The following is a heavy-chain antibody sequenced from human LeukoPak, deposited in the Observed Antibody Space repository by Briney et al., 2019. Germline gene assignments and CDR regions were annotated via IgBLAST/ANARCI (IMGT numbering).Heavy chain of an antibody. CDR1: GLTFSGYG. CDR2: IRYDGSNK. V-gene: IGHV3-30*02. Sequence: TGGSLRLSCAVSGLTFSGYGMHWVRQAPGKGLEWVAFIRYDGSNKYYGDSVKGRFTISRDNSKNTLYLQMNSLKTEDTAVYSCASGYSVGGPAAMRYWGQGTLVTVSS. CDR3: ASGYSVGGPAAMRY. D-gene: IGHD2-2*01. J-gene: IGHJ4*02.